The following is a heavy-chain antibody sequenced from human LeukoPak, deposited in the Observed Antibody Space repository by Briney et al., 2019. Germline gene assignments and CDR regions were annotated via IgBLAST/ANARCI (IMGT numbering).Heavy chain of an antibody. CDR2: ISSDGNYK. D-gene: IGHD2-21*01. J-gene: IGHJ4*02. V-gene: IGHV3-21*01. CDR1: GLVVTPYS. CDR3: ARAPLTVVVHY. Sequence: GGSLRLSCAASGLVVTPYSMIWVRQPPGKGLEWVSSISSDGNYKYYADSVKGRFTISRDDAKNSLFLLMNSLRAEDTAVYFCARAPLTVVVHYWGQGTLVTVSS.